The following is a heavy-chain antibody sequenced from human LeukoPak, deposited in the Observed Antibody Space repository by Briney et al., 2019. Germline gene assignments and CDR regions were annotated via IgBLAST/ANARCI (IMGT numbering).Heavy chain of an antibody. V-gene: IGHV5-51*01. CDR2: IYPGDSDT. CDR3: ARARAMATIYFDY. D-gene: IGHD5-24*01. CDR1: GYSFTSYW. J-gene: IGHJ4*02. Sequence: GESLKISRKGSGYSFTSYWIGWVRQVAGKGVEWMGIIYPGDSDTRYSTSFQGQVTISADTPISTAYLQWSSLKASATVMYSCARARAMATIYFDYWGQGTLVTVSS.